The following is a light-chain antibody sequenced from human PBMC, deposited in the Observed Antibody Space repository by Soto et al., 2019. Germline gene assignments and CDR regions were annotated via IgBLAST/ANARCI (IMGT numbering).Light chain of an antibody. CDR3: QQRSNWPPIT. Sequence: EIVLAQSPATLSLSPGERATLSCRASQSVSNYLAWYQQKPGQAPRLLIYDASNRATGIPGRFSGSGSGTDFTLTISSLEPEDSAVYYCQQRSNWPPITFGQGTRL. V-gene: IGKV3-11*01. J-gene: IGKJ5*01. CDR2: DAS. CDR1: QSVSNY.